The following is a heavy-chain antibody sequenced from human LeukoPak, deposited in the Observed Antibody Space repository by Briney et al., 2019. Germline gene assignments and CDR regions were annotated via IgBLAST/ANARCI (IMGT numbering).Heavy chain of an antibody. CDR1: GYTFTSYD. CDR2: MNPNSGNT. V-gene: IGHV1-8*01. CDR3: ARGPGYSSYETPTDYYYYGMDV. Sequence: ASVKVSCKASGYTFTSYDINWVRQATGQGLEWMGWMNPNSGNTGYAQKFQGRVTMTRNTSISTAYMELSSLRSEDTAVYYCARGPGYSSYETPTDYYYYGMDVWGQGTTVTVSS. J-gene: IGHJ6*02. D-gene: IGHD5-12*01.